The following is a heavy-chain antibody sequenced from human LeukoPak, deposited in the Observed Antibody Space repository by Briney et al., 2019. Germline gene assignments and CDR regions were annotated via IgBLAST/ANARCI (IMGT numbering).Heavy chain of an antibody. CDR1: GFTFSSYS. V-gene: IGHV3-21*01. CDR3: ARGGLTGYYSYFYMDV. CDR2: ISSSSSYI. D-gene: IGHD3/OR15-3a*01. Sequence: GGSLRLSCVASGFTFSSYSMNWVRQAPGKGLEWVSSISSSSSYIYYADSVKGRFTISRDNAKNSLFLQMNNLGAEESAVYYCARGGLTGYYSYFYMDVWGKGTTVTISS. J-gene: IGHJ6*03.